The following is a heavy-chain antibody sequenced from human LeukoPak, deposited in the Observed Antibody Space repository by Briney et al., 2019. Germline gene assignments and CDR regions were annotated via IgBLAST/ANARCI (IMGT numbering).Heavy chain of an antibody. J-gene: IGHJ4*02. CDR1: GGTFSSYA. Sequence: GASVTVSCKASGGTFSSYAISWVRQAPGQGLEWMGGIIPIFGTANYAQKFQGRVTITADESTSTAYMELSSLRSEDTAVYYCARVERFYYGSGRTSYFDYWGQGTLVTVSS. CDR3: ARVERFYYGSGRTSYFDY. D-gene: IGHD3-10*01. CDR2: IIPIFGTA. V-gene: IGHV1-69*13.